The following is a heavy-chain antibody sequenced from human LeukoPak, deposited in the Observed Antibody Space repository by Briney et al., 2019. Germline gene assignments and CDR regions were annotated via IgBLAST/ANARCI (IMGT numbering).Heavy chain of an antibody. J-gene: IGHJ4*02. Sequence: SGPTLVKPTQTLTLTCTFSDFSLSTPGMGVGWIRQPPGKALEWLAFIYYNDDKRYSPSLRSKLTITRDTSKNQVVLAMTNMDPVDTATYYCGHLVVTIDWRSYFDYWGQGALVTVSS. V-gene: IGHV2-5*01. D-gene: IGHD3-9*01. CDR2: IYYNDDK. CDR3: GHLVVTIDWRSYFDY. CDR1: DFSLSTPGMG.